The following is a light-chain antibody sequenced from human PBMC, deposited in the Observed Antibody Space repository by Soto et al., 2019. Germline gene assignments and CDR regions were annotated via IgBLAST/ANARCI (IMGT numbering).Light chain of an antibody. CDR2: GAS. CDR1: QSVSSSY. J-gene: IGKJ5*01. CDR3: QQYGRSLPIT. V-gene: IGKV3-20*01. Sequence: EIVLTQSPGTLSLSPGARATLSCRASQSVSSSYLAWYQQKPGQAPRLLIFGASSRATGIPSRFSGSGSGTDFTLTISRVEPEDFAVYCCQQYGRSLPITVGQGTRLEIK.